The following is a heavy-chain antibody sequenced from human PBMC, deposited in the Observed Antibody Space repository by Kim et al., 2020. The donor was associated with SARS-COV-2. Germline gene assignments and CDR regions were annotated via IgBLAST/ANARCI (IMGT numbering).Heavy chain of an antibody. CDR1: GFTFSSYA. CDR2: ISGSGGST. CDR3: AKDRTLYYDFWSGYDRPRDGMDV. V-gene: IGHV3-23*01. J-gene: IGHJ6*02. D-gene: IGHD3-3*01. Sequence: GGSLRLSCAASGFTFSSYAMSWVRQAPGKGLEWVSAISGSGGSTYYADSVKGRFTISRDNSKNTLYLQMNSLRAEDTALYYCAKDRTLYYDFWSGYDRPRDGMDVWGQGTTVTVSS.